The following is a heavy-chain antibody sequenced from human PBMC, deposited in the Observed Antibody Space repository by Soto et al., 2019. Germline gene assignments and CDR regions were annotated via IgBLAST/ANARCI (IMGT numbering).Heavy chain of an antibody. CDR1: GGSISSSSYY. CDR3: ARRSIADADAFDI. Sequence: PSETLSLTCTVSGGSISSSSYYWGWIRQPPGKGLEWIGSIYYSGSTYYNPSLKSQVTISVDTSKNQFSLKLSSVTAADTVVYYCARRSIADADAFDIWGQGTMVTVSS. CDR2: IYYSGST. D-gene: IGHD6-13*01. J-gene: IGHJ3*02. V-gene: IGHV4-39*01.